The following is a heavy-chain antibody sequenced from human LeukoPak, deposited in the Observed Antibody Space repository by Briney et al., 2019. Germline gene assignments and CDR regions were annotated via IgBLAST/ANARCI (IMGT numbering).Heavy chain of an antibody. CDR1: GGSISSSSYY. D-gene: IGHD3-10*01. CDR3: ARMVRGPNYYYYMDV. CDR2: IYYSGST. Sequence: SETLSLTCTVSGGSISSSSYYWGWIRQPPGKGLEWIGSIYYSGSTYYNPSLKSRVTIPVDTSKNQFSLKLSSVTAADTAVYYCARMVRGPNYYYYMDVWGKGTTVTVSS. V-gene: IGHV4-39*07. J-gene: IGHJ6*03.